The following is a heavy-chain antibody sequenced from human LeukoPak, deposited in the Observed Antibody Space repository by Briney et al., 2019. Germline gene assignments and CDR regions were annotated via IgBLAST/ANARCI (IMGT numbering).Heavy chain of an antibody. J-gene: IGHJ6*02. CDR3: VRGYSFGPYGMDV. CDR2: ISDSGGST. Sequence: GGSLRLSCSTSGFPFSSYAMHWVRQAPGKGLEYVSAISDSGGSTYYADSVKGRSTISRDNSKNTLYLQMSSLRAEDTAVYFCVRGYSFGPYGMDVWGQGTTVTVSS. V-gene: IGHV3-64D*09. CDR1: GFPFSSYA. D-gene: IGHD2-15*01.